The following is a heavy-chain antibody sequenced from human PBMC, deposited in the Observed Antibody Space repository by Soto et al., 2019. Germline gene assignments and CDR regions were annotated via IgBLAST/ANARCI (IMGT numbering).Heavy chain of an antibody. D-gene: IGHD2-8*02. Sequence: PGGSLRLSCAASGFICSSYDMSWVRQAPGKGLEWVSTILVDGRTFYVDSVKGRFTISRDNSKNTVYLQMNSLTAEDTALYYCAKATATGGGASDICGQGTMVTVSS. CDR2: ILVDGRT. CDR3: AKATATGGGASDI. CDR1: GFICSSYD. V-gene: IGHV3-23*01. J-gene: IGHJ3*02.